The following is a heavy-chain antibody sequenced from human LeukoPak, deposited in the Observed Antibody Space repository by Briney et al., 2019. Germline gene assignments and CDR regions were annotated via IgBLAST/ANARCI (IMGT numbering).Heavy chain of an antibody. CDR1: GFTFSRYE. CDR2: ISGSGDTI. J-gene: IGHJ5*02. D-gene: IGHD5-24*01. V-gene: IGHV3-48*03. CDR3: ARAPLVLQYRWWFDP. Sequence: GGSLRLSCAGSGFTFSRYEMNWVPQAPGKGLEWISYISGSGDTIYYADYVKGRFTISRDHAKNSLYLQINSLRAEDTAVYHCARAPLVLQYRWWFDPWGPGTLVIVSS.